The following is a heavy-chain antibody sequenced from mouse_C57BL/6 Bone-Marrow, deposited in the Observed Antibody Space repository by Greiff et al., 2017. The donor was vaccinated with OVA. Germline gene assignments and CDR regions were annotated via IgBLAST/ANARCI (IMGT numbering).Heavy chain of an antibody. CDR3: AIGPPSCGSRTRYFDV. CDR2: IHPSDSDT. V-gene: IGHV1-74*01. D-gene: IGHD1-1*01. J-gene: IGHJ1*03. CDR1: GYTFTSYW. Sequence: QVQLQQPGAELVKPGASVKVSCKASGYTFTSYWMHWVKQRPGQGLEWIGRIHPSDSDTNYNQKFKGKATLTVEKSSSTAYMQLSSLTSDDSAFYDSAIGPPSCGSRTRYFDVWGTGTTVTVSS.